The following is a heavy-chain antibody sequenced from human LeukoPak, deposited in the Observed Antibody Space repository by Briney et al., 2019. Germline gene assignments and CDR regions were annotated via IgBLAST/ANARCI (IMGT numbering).Heavy chain of an antibody. Sequence: PGRSLRLSCAASGFTFSSYGMHWVRQAPGKGLEWVSAISGSGGSTYYADSVKGRFTISRDNSKNTLYLQMNSLRAEDTAVYYCAKEGGGGSIGPFDYWGKGPLATVPS. V-gene: IGHV3-23*01. CDR2: ISGSGGST. CDR1: GFTFSSYG. CDR3: AKEGGGGSIGPFDY. J-gene: IGHJ4*02. D-gene: IGHD3/OR15-3a*01.